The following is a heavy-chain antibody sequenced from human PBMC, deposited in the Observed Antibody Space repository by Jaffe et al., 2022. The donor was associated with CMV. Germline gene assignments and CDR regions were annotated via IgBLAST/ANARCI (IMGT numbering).Heavy chain of an antibody. CDR3: TRGDYGMDV. CDR1: GFTFSGSA. J-gene: IGHJ6*02. CDR2: IRSKANSYAT. Sequence: EVQLVESGGGLVQPGGSLKLSCAASGFTFSGSAMHWVRQASGKGLEWVGRIRSKANSYATAYAASVKGRFTISRDDSKNTAYLQMNSLKTEDTAVYYCTRGDYGMDVWGQGTTVTVSS. V-gene: IGHV3-73*02.